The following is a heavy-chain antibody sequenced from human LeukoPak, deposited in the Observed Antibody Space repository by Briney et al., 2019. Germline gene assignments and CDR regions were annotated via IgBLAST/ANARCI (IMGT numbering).Heavy chain of an antibody. Sequence: PGGSLRLSCAASGFTFSSYAMNWVRQAPGKGLEWAGLIRSKTYGGTTEYAASVKGRFTISRDDSKSIAYLQMSSLKIEDTAVYYCSSLQGSLTLPWGQGTMVTVSS. CDR1: GFTFSSYA. V-gene: IGHV3-49*04. CDR2: IRSKTYGGTT. CDR3: SSLQGSLTLP. J-gene: IGHJ3*01. D-gene: IGHD1-26*01.